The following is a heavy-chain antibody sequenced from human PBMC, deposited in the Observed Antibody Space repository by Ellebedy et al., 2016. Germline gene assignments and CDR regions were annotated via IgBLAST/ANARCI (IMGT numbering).Heavy chain of an antibody. CDR3: AKCRHSTGCLLDS. D-gene: IGHD6-19*01. J-gene: IGHJ4*02. Sequence: GESLKISCAASGFTFSGFAMSWVRQAPGKGLEWVSTISSAGSPNYADSVRGRFTISRDSSKDKLYLEMDSLRADDTAIYYCAKCRHSTGCLLDSWGQGTLVTVSS. V-gene: IGHV3-23*01. CDR2: ISSAGSP. CDR1: GFTFSGFA.